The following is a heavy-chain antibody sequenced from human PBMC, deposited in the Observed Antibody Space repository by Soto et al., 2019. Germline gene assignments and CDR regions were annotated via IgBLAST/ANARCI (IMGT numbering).Heavy chain of an antibody. Sequence: QVQLVQSGAEVQKPGSSVKVSCKASGGTFSSYAISWVRQAPGQGLEWMGGIIPIFGTANYAQKFQGRVTITADKSTSTAYMELSSLRSEDTAVYYCARVGYCSSTSCPEFDYWGQGTLVTVSS. CDR1: GGTFSSYA. D-gene: IGHD2-2*01. V-gene: IGHV1-69*06. CDR2: IIPIFGTA. J-gene: IGHJ4*02. CDR3: ARVGYCSSTSCPEFDY.